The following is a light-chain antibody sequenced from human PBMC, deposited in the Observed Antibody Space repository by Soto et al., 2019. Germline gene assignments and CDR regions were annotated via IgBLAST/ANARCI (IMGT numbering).Light chain of an antibody. CDR2: EVS. CDR1: RSDVGGYDF. J-gene: IGLJ2*01. Sequence: QSALTQTASVSGSPGQSITISCSGTRSDVGGYDFVSWYQQHPGKAPKVIIYEVSNRPSGVFNRFSGSKSGNTASLTISGLQAEDEAHYYCCSYTSTGTFIFGGGTKLTVL. V-gene: IGLV2-14*01. CDR3: CSYTSTGTFI.